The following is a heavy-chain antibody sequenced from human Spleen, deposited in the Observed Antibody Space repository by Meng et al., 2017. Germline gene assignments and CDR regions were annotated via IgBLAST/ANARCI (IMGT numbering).Heavy chain of an antibody. CDR1: GYTFTAYT. CDR2: INPSDGIT. Sequence: QVQFVQSGAEVKTPGASVKVSCRASGYTFTAYTIHWLRQAPGRRLEWMGMINPSDGITNFAQRFQGKVIMTRDMSTSTVYMELAGLRSEDTAVYYCASYGDFAFLGFWGQGTLVTVSS. V-gene: IGHV1-46*03. J-gene: IGHJ4*02. D-gene: IGHD4-17*01. CDR3: ASYGDFAFLGF.